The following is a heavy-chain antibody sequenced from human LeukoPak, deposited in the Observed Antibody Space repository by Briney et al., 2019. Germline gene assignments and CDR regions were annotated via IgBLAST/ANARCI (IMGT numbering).Heavy chain of an antibody. Sequence: PGGSLRLSCAASGYTFSDYWMHWVRQVPGKGLVWVSRINTDGSITNHADSVKGRFTISRGNAENILYLQMNSLRAEDTAVYYCARVWLADAFDIWGQGTMVTVSS. V-gene: IGHV3-74*01. CDR1: GYTFSDYW. CDR3: ARVWLADAFDI. CDR2: INTDGSIT. D-gene: IGHD6-19*01. J-gene: IGHJ3*02.